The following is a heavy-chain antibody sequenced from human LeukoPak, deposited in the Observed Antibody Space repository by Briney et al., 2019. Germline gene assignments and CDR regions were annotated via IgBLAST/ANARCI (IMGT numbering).Heavy chain of an antibody. D-gene: IGHD2-2*01. CDR3: ARNTHMRGMDV. J-gene: IGHJ6*02. Sequence: SDTLSLTCAVPGYSISSSNWWGWIRQPPGKGLEWIGYIYYSGSTYYNPSLKSRVTMSVDTSKNQFSLKLSSVTAVDTAVYYCARNTHMRGMDVWGQGTTVTVSS. CDR1: GYSISSSNW. CDR2: IYYSGST. V-gene: IGHV4-28*01.